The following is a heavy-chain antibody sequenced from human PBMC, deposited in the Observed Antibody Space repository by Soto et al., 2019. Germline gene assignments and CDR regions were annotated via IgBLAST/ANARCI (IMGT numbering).Heavy chain of an antibody. J-gene: IGHJ6*02. CDR2: MNPTSGNT. V-gene: IGHV1-8*02. CDR1: GYTFTGYY. Sequence: ASVKVSCKTSGYTFTGYYIHWVRQATGQGLEWMGWMNPTSGNTGYAQKFQGRVTMTRNTSISTAYMELSSLRSEDTAVYFCTRIDLTGGKAFYYFGMDVWGQGTTVTVSS. CDR3: TRIDLTGGKAFYYFGMDV. D-gene: IGHD7-27*01.